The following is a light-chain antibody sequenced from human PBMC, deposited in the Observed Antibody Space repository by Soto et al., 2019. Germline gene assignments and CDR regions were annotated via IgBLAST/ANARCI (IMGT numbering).Light chain of an antibody. CDR3: QQSYTTLPLT. CDR1: QPISNY. V-gene: IGKV1-39*01. CDR2: GAS. J-gene: IGKJ4*01. Sequence: DIQMTQSPSSLSAFVGDRVFITCRASQPISNYVNWYQVTPGKAPKLLIYGASTLQSGVPSRFGGIGSGRAFTLAINTLQPEDFATYYCQQSYTTLPLTFGGGTKLEIK.